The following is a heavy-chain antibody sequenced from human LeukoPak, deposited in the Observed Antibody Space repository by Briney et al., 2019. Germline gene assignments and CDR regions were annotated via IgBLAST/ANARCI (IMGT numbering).Heavy chain of an antibody. CDR1: GGSFSGYY. D-gene: IGHD3-10*01. Sequence: SETLSLTCAVYGGSFSGYYWSWIRQPPGKGLEWIGEINHSGSTNYNPSLKSRVTISVDTSKNQFSLKLSSVTAADTAVYYCARGKRRAMVRGVITNWFDPWGQGTLATVSS. CDR2: INHSGST. V-gene: IGHV4-34*01. CDR3: ARGKRRAMVRGVITNWFDP. J-gene: IGHJ5*02.